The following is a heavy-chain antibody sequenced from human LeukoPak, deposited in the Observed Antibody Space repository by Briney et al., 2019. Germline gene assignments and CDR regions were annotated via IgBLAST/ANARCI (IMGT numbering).Heavy chain of an antibody. CDR3: AREFGGIFDF. D-gene: IGHD3-3*01. Sequence: GGSLRPSCAASGFTFSSYNMNWVRQAPGKGLEWVSSISSSSTYIYYADSVRGRFTISRDNAKNSLYLQMNSLRAEDTAVYYCAREFGGIFDFWGQGTLVTVSS. CDR2: ISSSSTYI. J-gene: IGHJ4*02. V-gene: IGHV3-21*01. CDR1: GFTFSSYN.